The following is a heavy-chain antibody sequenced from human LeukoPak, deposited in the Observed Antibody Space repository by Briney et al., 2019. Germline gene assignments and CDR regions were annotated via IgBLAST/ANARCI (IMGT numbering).Heavy chain of an antibody. CDR2: IRYDGSNK. CDR1: GFTFSSYG. D-gene: IGHD6-19*01. J-gene: IGHJ3*02. Sequence: PGGSLRLSCAASGFTFSSYGMHWVRQAPGKGLEWVAFIRYDGSNKYYADSVKGRFTISRDNSKNTLYLQMNSLRAEDTAVYYCAKVQGIAVASDAFDIWGQGTMVTVSS. V-gene: IGHV3-30*02. CDR3: AKVQGIAVASDAFDI.